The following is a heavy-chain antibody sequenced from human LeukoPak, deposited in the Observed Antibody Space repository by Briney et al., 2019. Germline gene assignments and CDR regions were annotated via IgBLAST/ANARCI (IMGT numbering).Heavy chain of an antibody. Sequence: PGGSLRLSCAASGFTVSSNYMSWVRQAPGKGLEWVSVIYSGGSTYYADSVKGRFTISRDNSKNTLYLQMNSLRAEDTAVYYCAKLGPSGGYYFDYWGQGTLVTVSS. V-gene: IGHV3-53*01. CDR3: AKLGPSGGYYFDY. D-gene: IGHD1-14*01. J-gene: IGHJ4*02. CDR2: IYSGGST. CDR1: GFTVSSNY.